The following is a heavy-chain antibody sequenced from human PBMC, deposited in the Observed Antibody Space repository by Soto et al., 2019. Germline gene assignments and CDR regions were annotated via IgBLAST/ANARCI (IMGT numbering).Heavy chain of an antibody. CDR2: INPNSGDT. V-gene: IGHV1-2*04. J-gene: IGHJ3*02. CDR3: ARDLVADSAFDS. D-gene: IGHD2-15*01. Sequence: ASVKVSCKASGYTFTGYYMHWVRQAPGQGLEWMGWINPNSGDTNYAQKFQAWVTMTRDTSISTAYMELSRLRSDDTAVYYCARDLVADSAFDSWGQGTRVTVAS. CDR1: GYTFTGYY.